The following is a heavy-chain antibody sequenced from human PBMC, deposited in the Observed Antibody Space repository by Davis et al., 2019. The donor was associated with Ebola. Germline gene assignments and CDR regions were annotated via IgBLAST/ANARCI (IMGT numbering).Heavy chain of an antibody. CDR3: GPTGRLTYGIDV. V-gene: IGHV3-23*01. CDR1: GFTFSDYY. J-gene: IGHJ6*02. Sequence: GGSLRLSCAASGFTFSDYYMSWIRQAPGKGLEWVSTIGVTAVETFYADSVKGRFTISRDNSKNTVYVQMNSLRDEDTAVYFCGPTGRLTYGIDVWGQGTTVTVSS. CDR2: IGVTAVET. D-gene: IGHD1-26*01.